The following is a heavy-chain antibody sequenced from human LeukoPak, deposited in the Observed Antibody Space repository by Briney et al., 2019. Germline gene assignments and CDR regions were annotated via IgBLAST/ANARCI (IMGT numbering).Heavy chain of an antibody. Sequence: GGSLRLSCAASGFTFDDYGMSWVRQAPGKGLEWVSGINWNGGSTGYADSVKGRFTISRDNAKNSLYLQMNSLRAEDTALYYCARAERWYYYDSSGYYPSYFDYWGQETLVTVSS. V-gene: IGHV3-20*04. D-gene: IGHD3-22*01. CDR3: ARAERWYYYDSSGYYPSYFDY. J-gene: IGHJ4*02. CDR1: GFTFDDYG. CDR2: INWNGGST.